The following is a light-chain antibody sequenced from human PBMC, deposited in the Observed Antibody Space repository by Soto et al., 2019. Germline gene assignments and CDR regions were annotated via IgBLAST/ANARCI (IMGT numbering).Light chain of an antibody. CDR2: EVT. J-gene: IGLJ1*01. CDR1: SSDVGEYNS. V-gene: IGLV2-14*01. CDR3: SSYTSSSTYV. Sequence: QSALTQPASVSGSPGQSITISCTGTSSDVGEYNSVSWYQQHPSKAPKLIIYEVTNRPSGVSDRLSGSKSGNTASLTISGLQAEDEADYYCSSYTSSSTYVFGVGTKLTVL.